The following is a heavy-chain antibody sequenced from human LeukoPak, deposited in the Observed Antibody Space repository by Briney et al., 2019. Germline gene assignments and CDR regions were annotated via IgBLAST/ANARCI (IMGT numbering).Heavy chain of an antibody. Sequence: GGSLRLSCAASGFTFSSYSMNWVRQAPGKGLEWVSSISSSSSSYIYYADSVKGRFTISRDNAKNSLYLQMNSLRAEDTAVYYCARGGGSYPHDYWGQGTLVTVSS. V-gene: IGHV3-21*01. CDR3: ARGGGSYPHDY. D-gene: IGHD2-15*01. CDR2: ISSSSSSYI. J-gene: IGHJ4*02. CDR1: GFTFSSYS.